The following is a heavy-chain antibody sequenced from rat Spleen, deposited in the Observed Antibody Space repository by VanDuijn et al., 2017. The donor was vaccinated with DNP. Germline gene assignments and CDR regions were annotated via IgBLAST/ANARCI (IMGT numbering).Heavy chain of an antibody. D-gene: IGHD1-6*01. CDR2: ISYDGGTA. J-gene: IGHJ2*01. V-gene: IGHV5-20*01. Sequence: EVQLVESGGDLVQPGRSLKLFCAASGFTFSDYYMAWVRQAPTEGLECVAYISYDGGTAYYGDSVKGRSIISRDNAESILYLQMDSLRSEDTATYYCARVYYGPSDYWGQGVMVTVSS. CDR3: ARVYYGPSDY. CDR1: GFTFSDYY.